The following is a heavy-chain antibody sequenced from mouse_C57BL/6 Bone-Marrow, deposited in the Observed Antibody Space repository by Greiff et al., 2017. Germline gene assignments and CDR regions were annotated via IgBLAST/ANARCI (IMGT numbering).Heavy chain of an antibody. CDR1: GFNIKDDY. CDR3: TTGYYYVWAWFAY. Sequence: EVQLQQSGAELVRPGASVKLSCTASGFNIKDDYMHWVKQRPEQGLEWIGWIDPENGDTEYASKFQGKATITADTSSNTAYLQLSSLTSEDTAVYYCTTGYYYVWAWFAYWGQGTLVTVSA. D-gene: IGHD1-1*01. V-gene: IGHV14-4*01. J-gene: IGHJ3*01. CDR2: IDPENGDT.